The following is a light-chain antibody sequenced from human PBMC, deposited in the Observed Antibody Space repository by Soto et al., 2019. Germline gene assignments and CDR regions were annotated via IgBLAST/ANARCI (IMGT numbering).Light chain of an antibody. CDR3: QQRSNWPGT. V-gene: IGKV3-11*01. CDR1: QSVGSF. Sequence: EIVLTQSPATLSLSPGERATLSCRASQSVGSFLAWYQQKPGQAPRLLIYDASNRATGIPARFSGSGSGTDFSLTISSLEPADLGVYYCQQRSNWPGTFGQGTKVEIK. CDR2: DAS. J-gene: IGKJ1*01.